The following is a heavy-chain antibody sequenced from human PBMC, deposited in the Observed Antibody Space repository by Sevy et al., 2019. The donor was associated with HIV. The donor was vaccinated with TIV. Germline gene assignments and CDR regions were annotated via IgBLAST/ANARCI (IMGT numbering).Heavy chain of an antibody. J-gene: IGHJ4*02. D-gene: IGHD3-3*01. CDR2: IWLTGAT. CDR1: GVTVSSNF. CDR3: ARGKHVSDYYGSFDY. V-gene: IGHV3-53*01. Sequence: GGSLRLSCTVSGVTVSSNFISWVRQAPGKGLEWVSVIWLTGATYYADSVKGRFTIYRDNSKNTVYLDMSSLRADDTAVYFCARGKHVSDYYGSFDYWGQGTLVTVSS.